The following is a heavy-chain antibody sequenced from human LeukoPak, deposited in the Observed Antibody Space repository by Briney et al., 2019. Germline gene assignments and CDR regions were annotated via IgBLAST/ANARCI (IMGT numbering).Heavy chain of an antibody. D-gene: IGHD4-23*01. V-gene: IGHV4-39*07. CDR2: IYYSGST. J-gene: IGHJ1*01. CDR1: GGSISSSSYY. Sequence: SETLSLTCTVSGGSISSSSYYWGWIRQPPGKGLEWIGSIYYSGSTYYNPSLKSRVTISVDTSKNQFSLKLSSVTAADTAVYYCARDFLDYGGNSESFFVQHWGQGTLVTVSS. CDR3: ARDFLDYGGNSESFFVQH.